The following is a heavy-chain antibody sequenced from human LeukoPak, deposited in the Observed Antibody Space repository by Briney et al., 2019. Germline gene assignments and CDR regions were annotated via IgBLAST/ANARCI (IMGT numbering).Heavy chain of an antibody. D-gene: IGHD2-2*01. Sequence: SETLSLTCAVYGGSFSGYYWSWIRQPPGKGLEWIGEINHSGSTNYNPSLKSRVTISVDTSKNQFSLKLSSVTAADTAVYYCATSRPLNCSSTSCPRYYYYYVDVWGKGTTVTVSS. CDR3: ATSRPLNCSSTSCPRYYYYYVDV. V-gene: IGHV4-34*01. CDR2: INHSGST. J-gene: IGHJ6*03. CDR1: GGSFSGYY.